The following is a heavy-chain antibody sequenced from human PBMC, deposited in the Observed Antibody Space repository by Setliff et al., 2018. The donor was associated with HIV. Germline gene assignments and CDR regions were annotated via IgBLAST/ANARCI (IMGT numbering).Heavy chain of an antibody. J-gene: IGHJ4*02. Sequence: LRLSCAASGFTFSNYVINWVRQAPGKGLEWISGISGSGVNSYYADSVKGRFTISRDNSKNTVYLQMNSLRAEDTAVYYCAKNWGSRGIWGVFDYWGQGTLVTVSS. V-gene: IGHV3-23*01. CDR3: AKNWGSRGIWGVFDY. CDR2: ISGSGVNS. CDR1: GFTFSNYV. D-gene: IGHD7-27*01.